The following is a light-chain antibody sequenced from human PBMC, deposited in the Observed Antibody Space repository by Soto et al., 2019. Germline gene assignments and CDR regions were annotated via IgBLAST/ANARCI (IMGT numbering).Light chain of an antibody. J-gene: IGKJ1*01. CDR1: QNIDNW. CDR3: QQSSRLWT. V-gene: IGKV1-5*01. CDR2: DAF. Sequence: DIQMTQSPPTLSASVGDKVTISCRATQNIDNWLAWYQQKPGKAPNLLIYDAFVLENGVPSRFSGSGSGTEFTLTISSLQPEDFATYYCQQSSRLWTFGQGTKVDIK.